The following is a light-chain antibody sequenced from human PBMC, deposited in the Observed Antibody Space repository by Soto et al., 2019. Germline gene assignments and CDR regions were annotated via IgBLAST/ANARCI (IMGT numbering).Light chain of an antibody. V-gene: IGLV2-14*01. Sequence: QSALTQPASVSGSPGQSITISCTGTSSDVGGYEYVSWYQQHPGKAPKLMIYEVIDRPAGVPRRFSGSKSGNTASLTITGLQAEDEPDYYCSSYRTGSTYVFGTGTKLTVL. J-gene: IGLJ1*01. CDR3: SSYRTGSTYV. CDR2: EVI. CDR1: SSDVGGYEY.